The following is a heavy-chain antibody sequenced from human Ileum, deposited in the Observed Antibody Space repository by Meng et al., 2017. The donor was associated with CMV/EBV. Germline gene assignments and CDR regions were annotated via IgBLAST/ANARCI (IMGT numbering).Heavy chain of an antibody. CDR3: ARGGRGNYYYYYGMDV. J-gene: IGHJ6*02. CDR1: GFTFSTYA. V-gene: IGHV3-23*01. CDR2: ISGSGGRT. Sequence: GGSLRLSCAASGFTFSTYAMSWVRQAPGKGLGWVSAISGSGGRTYYADSVKGRFTISRDNSKNTLYLEMNSLRAEDTALYYCARGGRGNYYYYYGMDVWGQGTTVTVSS. D-gene: IGHD3-16*01.